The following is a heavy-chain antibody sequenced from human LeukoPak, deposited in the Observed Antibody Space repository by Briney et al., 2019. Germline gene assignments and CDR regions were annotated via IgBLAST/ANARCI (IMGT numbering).Heavy chain of an antibody. D-gene: IGHD6-13*01. V-gene: IGHV3-48*01. Sequence: PGGSLRLSCAASGFTFSSYSMNWVRQAPGKGLEWVSYISSSSSTIYYADSVKGRFTISRDNAKNSLYLQMNSLRAEDTAVYYCARDVAAAGLGNYGMDVWGQGTTVTVSS. CDR1: GFTFSSYS. CDR2: ISSSSSTI. CDR3: ARDVAAAGLGNYGMDV. J-gene: IGHJ6*02.